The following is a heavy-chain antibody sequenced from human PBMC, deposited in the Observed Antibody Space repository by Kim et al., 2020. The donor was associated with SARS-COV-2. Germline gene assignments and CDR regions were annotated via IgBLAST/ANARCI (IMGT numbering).Heavy chain of an antibody. CDR1: GFTFDDYA. D-gene: IGHD3-10*01. J-gene: IGHJ5*02. Sequence: GGSLRLSCAASGFTFDDYAMHWVRQAPGKGLEWVSGISWNSGSIGYADSVKGRFTISRDNAKNSLYLQMNSLRAEDTALYYCAKDSSTPEFGGISWFDPWGQGTLVTVSS. V-gene: IGHV3-9*01. CDR3: AKDSSTPEFGGISWFDP. CDR2: ISWNSGSI.